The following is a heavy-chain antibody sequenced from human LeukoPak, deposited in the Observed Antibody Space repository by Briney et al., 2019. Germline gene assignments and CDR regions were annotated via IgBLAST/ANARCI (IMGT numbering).Heavy chain of an antibody. CDR2: IYHRGTA. D-gene: IGHD4-17*01. Sequence: SETLSLTCGVYGTSIMSSHWWSWARQPPGKGLEWIGEIYHRGTANYNPSLKGRVTMSLDISNNQISLHLTSVTAADTAVYYCATYFYGDYAVYYFDYWGQGTLVTVSS. CDR1: GTSIMSSHW. CDR3: ATYFYGDYAVYYFDY. J-gene: IGHJ4*02. V-gene: IGHV4-4*02.